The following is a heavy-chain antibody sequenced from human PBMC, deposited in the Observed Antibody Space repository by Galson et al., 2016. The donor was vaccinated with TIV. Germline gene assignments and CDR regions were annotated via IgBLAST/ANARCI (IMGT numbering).Heavy chain of an antibody. J-gene: IGHJ6*02. D-gene: IGHD3-3*01. CDR2: IYPGDSDT. Sequence: QSGAEVKKPGESLKIACKTSGYKFSTYWMSWVRQMPGKGPEWVGHIYPGDSDTRSSPSFQSPVTISADKSIDTAYLQWGSPKASDSAIYYCARHGYDFWNGQDYFFYGMDVWGQGTTVIVSS. CDR1: GYKFSTYW. CDR3: ARHGYDFWNGQDYFFYGMDV. V-gene: IGHV5-51*01.